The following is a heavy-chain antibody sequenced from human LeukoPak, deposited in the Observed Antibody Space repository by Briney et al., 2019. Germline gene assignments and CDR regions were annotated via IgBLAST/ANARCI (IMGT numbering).Heavy chain of an antibody. CDR1: GFTFSSYA. Sequence: GGSLRLSCAASGFTFSSYAMSWVRQAPGKGLEWVSAISGSGGSTYYADSVKGRFTISRDNSKNTLYLQMNSLRAGDTAVYYCAKDRGYLYYYGMDVWGQGTTVTVSS. J-gene: IGHJ6*02. V-gene: IGHV3-23*01. CDR3: AKDRGYLYYYGMDV. CDR2: ISGSGGST. D-gene: IGHD6-25*01.